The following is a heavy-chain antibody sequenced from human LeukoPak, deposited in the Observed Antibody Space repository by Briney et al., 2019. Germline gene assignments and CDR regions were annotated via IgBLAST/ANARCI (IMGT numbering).Heavy chain of an antibody. J-gene: IGHJ4*02. V-gene: IGHV3-30*03. D-gene: IGHD5-12*01. CDR2: ISYDGSNK. CDR1: GFTFSSYG. CDR3: AESPILGRLYSPLDY. Sequence: GESLRLSCAASGFTFSSYGMHWVRQAPGKGLEWVAVISYDGSNKYYADSVKGRFTISRDNSKNTLYLQMNSLRAEDTAVYYCAESPILGRLYSPLDYWGQGTLVTVSS.